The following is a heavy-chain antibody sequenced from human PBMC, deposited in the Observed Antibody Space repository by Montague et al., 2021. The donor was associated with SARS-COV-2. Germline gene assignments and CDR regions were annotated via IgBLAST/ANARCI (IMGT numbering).Heavy chain of an antibody. CDR2: IDWDDDK. V-gene: IGHV2-70*11. Sequence: PALVKPTQTLTLTCTFSGFSLNTSGMCVSWIRQPPGKAPEWLARIDWDDDKYYSTSLKTRLTISKDTSKNQVVLTMTNMDPVDTATYYCARMVGVAGPAFDYWGQGTLVTVSS. CDR1: GFSLNTSGMC. CDR3: ARMVGVAGPAFDY. D-gene: IGHD6-19*01. J-gene: IGHJ4*02.